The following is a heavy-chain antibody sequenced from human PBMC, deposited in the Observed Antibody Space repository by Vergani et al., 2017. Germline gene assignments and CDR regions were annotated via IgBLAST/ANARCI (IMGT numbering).Heavy chain of an antibody. CDR2: INPSGGST. J-gene: IGHJ4*02. CDR1: GYTFTSYY. CDR3: ARDPLRWPFDY. D-gene: IGHD4-23*01. V-gene: IGHV1-46*01. Sequence: QVQLVQSGAEVKKPGASVKVSCKASGYTFTSYYMHWVRQAPGQGLEWMGIINPSGGSTSYAQKFQGRVTMTRDTSTSTVYMELSSLRAEDTAVYYCARDPLRWPFDYWGQGTLVTVSS.